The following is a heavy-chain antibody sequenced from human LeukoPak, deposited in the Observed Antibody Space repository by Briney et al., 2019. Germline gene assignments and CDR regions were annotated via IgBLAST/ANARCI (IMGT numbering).Heavy chain of an antibody. D-gene: IGHD3-22*01. CDR2: ISDSGGST. CDR1: GFIFTSYA. V-gene: IGHV3-23*01. J-gene: IGHJ4*02. Sequence: GGSLRLSCAASGFIFTSYAMSWVRQAPGKGLEWVSVISDSGGSTYFADSVKGRFTISRDNSKYTLYLQMNSLRAEDTAVYYCAKVSVVITGRYYFDYWGQGTLVTVSS. CDR3: AKVSVVITGRYYFDY.